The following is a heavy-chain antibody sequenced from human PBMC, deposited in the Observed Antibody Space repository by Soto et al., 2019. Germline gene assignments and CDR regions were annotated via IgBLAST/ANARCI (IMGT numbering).Heavy chain of an antibody. J-gene: IGHJ6*02. Sequence: EVQLVETGGGLIQPGGSLRLSCEVSGFSVSDSSMSWVRQAPGKGLECVSVVYRGGSTDYADSVKGRGTVSRDTFKNTRFPQIDSLTVEDTAVYFCGRDLGWNDLLNTSYYGRDVWGQGTTVTVS. CDR2: VYRGGST. CDR1: GFSVSDSS. V-gene: IGHV3-53*02. D-gene: IGHD1-1*01. CDR3: GRDLGWNDLLNTSYYGRDV.